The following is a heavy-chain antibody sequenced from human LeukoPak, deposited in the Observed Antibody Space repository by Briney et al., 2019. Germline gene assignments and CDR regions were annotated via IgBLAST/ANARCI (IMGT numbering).Heavy chain of an antibody. J-gene: IGHJ4*02. D-gene: IGHD4-17*01. CDR3: ARSWDYGPWLSQNDY. CDR2: ISSSGSTI. CDR1: GFIFRSYE. V-gene: IGHV3-48*03. Sequence: SGGSLRLSCAASGFIFRSYEMNWVRQAPGKGLEWVSYISSSGSTIYYADSVKGRFTISRDNAKNSLYLQMNSLRAEDTAVYYCARSWDYGPWLSQNDYWGQGTLVTVSS.